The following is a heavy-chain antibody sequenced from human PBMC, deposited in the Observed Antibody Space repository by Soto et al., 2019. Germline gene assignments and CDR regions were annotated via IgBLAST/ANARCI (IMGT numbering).Heavy chain of an antibody. CDR3: AKKVNSGPGSQYFDS. CDR2: FRTGGDDGTT. D-gene: IGHD3-10*01. J-gene: IGHJ4*02. V-gene: IGHV3-23*01. CDR1: GFTFSSYA. Sequence: HPGGSLRLSCAASGFTFSSYAMSWVRQAPGKGLEWVSGFRTGGDDGTTYYADSVKGRFTISRDNSKNTLFLQMNSLRVEDTAIYYCAKKVNSGPGSQYFDSWGQGTLVTVSP.